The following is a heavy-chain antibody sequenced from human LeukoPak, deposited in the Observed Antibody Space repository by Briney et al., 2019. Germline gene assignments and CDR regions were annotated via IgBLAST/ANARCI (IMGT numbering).Heavy chain of an antibody. J-gene: IGHJ4*02. CDR2: IYYSGST. D-gene: IGHD3-22*01. Sequence: SETLSLTCTVSGGSISSYYWSWIRQPPGKGLEWIGYIYYSGSTNYNPSLKSRVTIPVDTSKNQFSLELSSVTAADTAVYYCARARSSGQMVDYWGQGTLVTVSS. CDR3: ARARSSGQMVDY. CDR1: GGSISSYY. V-gene: IGHV4-59*01.